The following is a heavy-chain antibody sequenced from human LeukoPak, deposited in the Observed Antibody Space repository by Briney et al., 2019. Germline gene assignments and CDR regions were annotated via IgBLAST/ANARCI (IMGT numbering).Heavy chain of an antibody. V-gene: IGHV1-18*01. CDR1: GYTFTSYG. CDR3: ARVEYSYDAFDI. J-gene: IGHJ3*02. Sequence: ASVKVSCKASGYTFTSYGISRVRQAPGQGLEWMGWISAYNGNTNYAQKLQGRVTMTTDTSTSTAYMELRSLRSDDTAVYYCARVEYSYDAFDIWGQGTMVTVSS. D-gene: IGHD5-18*01. CDR2: ISAYNGNT.